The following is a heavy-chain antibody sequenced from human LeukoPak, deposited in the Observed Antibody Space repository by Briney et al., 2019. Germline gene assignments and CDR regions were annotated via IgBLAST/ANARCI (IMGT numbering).Heavy chain of an antibody. J-gene: IGHJ4*02. CDR3: SRESGAFCPFGY. CDR2: IYYSGST. Sequence: PSETLSLTCTVSGGSISSGGYYWSWIRQHPGKGLEWIGYIYYSGSTYYNPSLKSRVTISVDTSKNQFSLNLTSVTAADTAIYYCSRESGAFCPFGYWGQGTLVIVPS. CDR1: GGSISSGGYY. D-gene: IGHD1-26*01. V-gene: IGHV4-31*03.